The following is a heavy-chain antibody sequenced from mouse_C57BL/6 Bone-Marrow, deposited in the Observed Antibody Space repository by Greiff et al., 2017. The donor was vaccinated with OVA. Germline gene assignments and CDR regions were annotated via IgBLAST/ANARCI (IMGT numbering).Heavy chain of an antibody. D-gene: IGHD2-3*01. Sequence: QVQLQQPGAELVRPGSSVKLSCKASGYTFTSYWMDWVKQRPGQGLEWIGNIYPSDSETHYNQKFKDKATLTVDKSSSTAYMQLSRLTSEDSAVYYCARRWLLHAMDYWGQGTSVTVSS. CDR1: GYTFTSYW. V-gene: IGHV1-61*01. J-gene: IGHJ4*01. CDR2: IYPSDSET. CDR3: ARRWLLHAMDY.